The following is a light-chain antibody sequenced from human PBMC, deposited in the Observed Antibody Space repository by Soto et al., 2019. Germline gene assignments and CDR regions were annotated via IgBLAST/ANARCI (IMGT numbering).Light chain of an antibody. J-gene: IGKJ1*01. V-gene: IGKV3-20*01. CDR2: GTS. CDR3: QQYGSSTWT. CDR1: QSVSSSY. Sequence: IVLTQSPGTLSLSPWEIATLSCRASQSVSSSYLAWYQQKPGQAPSLLIYGTSSRATGIPDRFSGSGSGTDFTLTISRLEPEDFAVYYCQQYGSSTWTFGQGTKVDIK.